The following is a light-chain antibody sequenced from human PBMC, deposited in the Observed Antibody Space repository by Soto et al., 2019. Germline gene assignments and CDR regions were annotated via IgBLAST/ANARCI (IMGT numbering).Light chain of an antibody. Sequence: QSALTQPPSASGSPGQSVTISCTGTSSDVGAYNYVSWYQQHPGKAPKLMIYEVSKRPSGVPDRFSGSKSGNTASLTVSGLQAEDEAGYYCASYAGSDNYVFGTGTKVTV. J-gene: IGLJ1*01. CDR1: SSDVGAYNY. CDR3: ASYAGSDNYV. CDR2: EVS. V-gene: IGLV2-8*01.